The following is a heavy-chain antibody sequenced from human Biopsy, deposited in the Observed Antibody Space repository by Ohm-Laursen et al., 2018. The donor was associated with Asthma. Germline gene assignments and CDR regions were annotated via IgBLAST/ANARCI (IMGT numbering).Heavy chain of an antibody. J-gene: IGHJ6*01. D-gene: IGHD3-10*01. CDR1: GYTFNSAG. Sequence: ASVKVSCKTSGYTFNSAGITWVRQAPGQGLEWMGWISVYNGNTKVAQKLQDRVTMITDTSTSTAYMELRSLRSDDTAVYFCARAVDYSHYYGIDVWGPGTTVTVSP. CDR2: ISVYNGNT. CDR3: ARAVDYSHYYGIDV. V-gene: IGHV1-18*01.